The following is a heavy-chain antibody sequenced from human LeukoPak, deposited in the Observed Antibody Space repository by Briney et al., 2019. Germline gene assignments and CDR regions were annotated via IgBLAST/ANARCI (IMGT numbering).Heavy chain of an antibody. D-gene: IGHD3-9*01. CDR2: IYCSGST. CDR1: GGSISSSSYY. Sequence: PSETLSLTCTVSGGSISSSSYYWGWIRQPPGKGLEWIGSIYCSGSTYYNPSLKSRVTISVDTSKNQFSLKLSSVTAADTAVYYCARQGAALRYFDWFSDYWGQGTLVTVSS. V-gene: IGHV4-39*01. CDR3: ARQGAALRYFDWFSDY. J-gene: IGHJ4*02.